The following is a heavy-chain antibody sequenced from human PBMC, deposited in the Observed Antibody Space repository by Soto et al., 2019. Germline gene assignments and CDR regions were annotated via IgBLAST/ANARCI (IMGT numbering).Heavy chain of an antibody. CDR1: GGSITDYS. Sequence: PSETLSLTCTVSGGSITDYSWVWIRQPAGKGLEWIGRIFSSGSTNYNPSLKGRITMSLDTSKNQFSLKLNSATATDTAVYFCARGQGVVVTADNWFGPWGQGILVTVSS. CDR3: ARGQGVVVTADNWFGP. CDR2: IFSSGST. J-gene: IGHJ5*02. V-gene: IGHV4-4*07. D-gene: IGHD2-21*02.